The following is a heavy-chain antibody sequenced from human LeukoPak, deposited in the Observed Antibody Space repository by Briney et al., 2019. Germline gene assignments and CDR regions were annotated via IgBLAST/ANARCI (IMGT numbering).Heavy chain of an antibody. V-gene: IGHV3-21*01. CDR2: ISSSSSYI. D-gene: IGHD3-10*01. CDR1: GFTFSSYT. J-gene: IGHJ4*02. CDR3: ARAGMVRNFDF. Sequence: GGSLRLSCSASGFTFSSYTFNWVRQAPGKGLEWVSSISSSSSYIDYADSMKGRFTISRDNTKNSLYLQMNSLTAEDTAVYYCARAGMVRNFDFWGQGTLVTVSS.